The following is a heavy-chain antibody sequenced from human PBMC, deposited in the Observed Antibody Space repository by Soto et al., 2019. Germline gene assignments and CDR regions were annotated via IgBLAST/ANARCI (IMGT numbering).Heavy chain of an antibody. Sequence: GGSLRLSCAASGFTFTSYAMNWVRLAPGKGLEYVSAISSNGDSTYDADSVKGRFTISRDNSKNTLYLQMSSLRVEDTAVYYCVKDPSGNYDLDYWGQGTLVTVSS. V-gene: IGHV3-64D*08. CDR1: GFTFTSYA. CDR2: ISSNGDST. D-gene: IGHD1-26*01. J-gene: IGHJ4*02. CDR3: VKDPSGNYDLDY.